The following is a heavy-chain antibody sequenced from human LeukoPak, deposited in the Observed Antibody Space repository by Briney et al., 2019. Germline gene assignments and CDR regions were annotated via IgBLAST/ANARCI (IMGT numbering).Heavy chain of an antibody. CDR1: GFTFSSYS. D-gene: IGHD2-15*01. CDR2: ISSSSSYI. CDR3: ARGVVVAATPFDY. Sequence: GGSLRLSCAASGFTFSSYSMNWVRQAPEKGLEWVSSISSSSSYIYYADSVKGRFTISRDNAKNSLYLQMNSLRAEDTAVYYCARGVVVAATPFDYWGQGTLVTVSS. V-gene: IGHV3-21*01. J-gene: IGHJ4*02.